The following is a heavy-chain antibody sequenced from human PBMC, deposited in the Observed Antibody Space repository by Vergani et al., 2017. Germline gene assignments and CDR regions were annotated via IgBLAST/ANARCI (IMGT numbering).Heavy chain of an antibody. CDR2: IYTSGST. CDR3: AREEVVRGVIITWGRRGGFDP. D-gene: IGHD3-10*01. J-gene: IGHJ5*02. V-gene: IGHV4-61*02. CDR1: GGSISSGSYY. Sequence: QVQLQESGPGLVKPSQTLSLTCTVSGGSISSGSYYWSWIRQPAGKELEWIGRIYTSGSTNYNPSLKSRVTISVDTSKNQFSLKVSAVTAADTAGYDGAREEVVRGVIITWGRRGGFDPWGQGTLVTVSS.